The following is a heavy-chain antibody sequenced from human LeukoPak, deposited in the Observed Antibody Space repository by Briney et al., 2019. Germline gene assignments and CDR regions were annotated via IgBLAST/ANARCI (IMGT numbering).Heavy chain of an antibody. J-gene: IGHJ6*02. CDR1: GFTFSIYA. D-gene: IGHD2-15*01. CDR3: ARYCSGGSCFLNYYGMDV. CDR2: ISGNSRDT. Sequence: PGGSLRLSCAASGFTFSIYAMTWVRQAPGKGLEWGSAISGNSRDTYYIDSVKGRFTLSRDNSKNTLYLQMNSLRADDTAIYYCARYCSGGSCFLNYYGMDVWGQGTTVTVSS. V-gene: IGHV3-23*01.